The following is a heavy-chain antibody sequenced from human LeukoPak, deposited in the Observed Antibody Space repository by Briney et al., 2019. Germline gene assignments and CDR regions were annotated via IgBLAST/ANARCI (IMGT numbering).Heavy chain of an antibody. V-gene: IGHV3-7*01. CDR3: AREEADDFWSGYYKGPFDY. J-gene: IGHJ4*02. CDR2: IKEDGSEK. Sequence: GGSLRLSCVVSGFIFSSYWMSWVRQAPGKGLEWVANIKEDGSEKYYVDSVKGRFTISRDNAKNSLYLQMNSLRAEDTAVYYCAREEADDFWSGYYKGPFDYWGQGTLVTVSS. CDR1: GFIFSSYW. D-gene: IGHD3-3*01.